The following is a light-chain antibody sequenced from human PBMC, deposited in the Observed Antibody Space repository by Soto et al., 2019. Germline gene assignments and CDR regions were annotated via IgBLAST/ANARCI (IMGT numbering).Light chain of an antibody. CDR1: SSDVGGYNY. J-gene: IGLJ1*01. Sequence: QSALTQPASVSGSPGQSISISCTGTSSDVGGYNYVSWYQQHPGQAPRLMIYEVTNRPSGVSNRFSGSKSGNTASLTIFGLQAEDEADYYCSSYTSSSTTYVFGTGTKLTVL. CDR2: EVT. V-gene: IGLV2-14*01. CDR3: SSYTSSSTTYV.